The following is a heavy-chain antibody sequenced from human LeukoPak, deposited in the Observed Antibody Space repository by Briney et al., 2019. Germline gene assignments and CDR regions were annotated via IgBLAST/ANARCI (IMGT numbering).Heavy chain of an antibody. CDR2: INTDGSST. D-gene: IGHD3-22*01. Sequence: GGSLRLSCAVSGFIFDDYAMHWVRQAPGKGLVWVSRINTDGSSTSYADSVKGRFTISRDNAKNTLYLQMNSLRAEDTAVYYCARGYYDSSGYPGDWGQGTLVTVSS. V-gene: IGHV3-74*01. CDR3: ARGYYDSSGYPGD. J-gene: IGHJ4*02. CDR1: GFIFDDYA.